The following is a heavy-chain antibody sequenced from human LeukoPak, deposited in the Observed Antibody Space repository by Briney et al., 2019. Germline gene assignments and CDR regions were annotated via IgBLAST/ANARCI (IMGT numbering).Heavy chain of an antibody. CDR2: IYPGDSDT. CDR3: ARRSPDYYDSSGYYYMNDY. V-gene: IGHV5-51*01. Sequence: GESLQISCKGSGYSFTSYWIGWVRQMPGKGLEWMGIIYPGDSDTRYSPSFQGQVTISADKSISTAYLQWSSLKASDTAMYYCARRSPDYYDSSGYYYMNDYWGQGTLVTVSS. J-gene: IGHJ4*02. CDR1: GYSFTSYW. D-gene: IGHD3-22*01.